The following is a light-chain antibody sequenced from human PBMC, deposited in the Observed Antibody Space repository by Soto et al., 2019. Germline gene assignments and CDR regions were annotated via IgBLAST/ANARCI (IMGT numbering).Light chain of an antibody. CDR1: ASITSNS. J-gene: IGKJ5*01. V-gene: IGKV3-20*01. Sequence: EIVLTQSPGTLSFSPGERATLSCRASASITSNSLAWYQQKPGQAPRLLISGASKRAAGIPYRFTGSGSGTDFTLTISRLEPEDFAVYYCQRYDASSTVGQGTRLEIK. CDR2: GAS. CDR3: QRYDASST.